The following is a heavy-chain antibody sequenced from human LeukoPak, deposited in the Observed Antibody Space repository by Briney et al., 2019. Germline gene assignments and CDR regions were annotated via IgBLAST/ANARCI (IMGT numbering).Heavy chain of an antibody. Sequence: SETLSLTCTVSGASISSDYWNWIRQPPGKGLEWIGYIHYSGSTNYNPSLKSRVTISVDTSKNQFSLKLSSVTAADTAVYYCAVMYSSSWYWFDPWGQGTLVTVSS. CDR3: AVMYSSSWYWFDP. CDR2: IHYSGST. J-gene: IGHJ5*02. V-gene: IGHV4-59*08. D-gene: IGHD6-13*01. CDR1: GASISSDY.